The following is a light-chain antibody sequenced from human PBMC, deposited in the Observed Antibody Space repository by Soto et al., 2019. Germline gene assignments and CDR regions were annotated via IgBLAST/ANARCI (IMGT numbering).Light chain of an antibody. Sequence: DIQLTQSPSILSASIGDRVTVTCRASQGISSSLAWYQQKPGKGPKLLIYDASSLQSGVPSRFSGSGSGTEFTLTISSLQPDDFATYYCQQYNGDSYTFGQGTKVDIK. J-gene: IGKJ2*01. V-gene: IGKV1-5*01. CDR2: DAS. CDR3: QQYNGDSYT. CDR1: QGISSS.